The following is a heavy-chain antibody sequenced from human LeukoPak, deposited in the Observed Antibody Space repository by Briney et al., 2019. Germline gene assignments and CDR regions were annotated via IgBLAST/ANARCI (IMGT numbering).Heavy chain of an antibody. CDR1: GFTFDNYG. J-gene: IGHJ4*02. V-gene: IGHV3-9*01. Sequence: GGSLRLSCAASGFTFDNYGMHWVRQAPGKGLEWVSGITWKSNIVGYADSVQGRFTISRDNAKNSLFLQMNSLRAEDTALYHCARVVHASGSGSYFDYWGQGTLVTVSS. D-gene: IGHD3-10*01. CDR3: ARVVHASGSGSYFDY. CDR2: ITWKSNIV.